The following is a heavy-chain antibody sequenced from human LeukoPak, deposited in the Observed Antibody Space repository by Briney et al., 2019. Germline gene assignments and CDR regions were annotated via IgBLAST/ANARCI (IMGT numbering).Heavy chain of an antibody. V-gene: IGHV3-21*01. Sequence: GGSLRLSCAASGFTCSSYSMNWVRQAPGKGLEWVSSISSSSSYIYYADSVKGRFTISRDNAKNSLYLQMNSLRAEDTAVYYCARDPRYYYDSSGYYYSYFDYWGQGTLVTVSS. D-gene: IGHD3-22*01. CDR1: GFTCSSYS. J-gene: IGHJ4*02. CDR2: ISSSSSYI. CDR3: ARDPRYYYDSSGYYYSYFDY.